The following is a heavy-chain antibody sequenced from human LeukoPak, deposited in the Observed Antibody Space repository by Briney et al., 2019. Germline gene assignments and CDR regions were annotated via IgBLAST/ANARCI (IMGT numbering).Heavy chain of an antibody. V-gene: IGHV3-30*02. CDR1: GFTFSRYG. D-gene: IGHD5-18*01. CDR3: AKDPTDTAMAIYYYYMDV. J-gene: IGHJ6*03. Sequence: GGSLRLSGAAAGFTFSRYGMHWVRQAPGKGLEWVAVIRYDGSNKYYADSVKGRFTISRDNSKNTLYLQMNSLRAEDTAVYYCAKDPTDTAMAIYYYYMDVWGKGTTVTISS. CDR2: IRYDGSNK.